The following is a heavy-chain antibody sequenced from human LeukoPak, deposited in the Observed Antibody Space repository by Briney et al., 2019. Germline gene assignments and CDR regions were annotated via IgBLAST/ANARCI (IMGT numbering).Heavy chain of an antibody. Sequence: GGSLRLSCAASGFTFSSFGMSWVRQAPGKGLEWVSAISGSGGTTYYADSVKGRFTISRDNSKNTLYLQMNSLRAEDTAVYYSAKGSRWDTVTGVDYWGQGTLVTVSS. D-gene: IGHD4-17*01. CDR2: ISGSGGTT. CDR3: AKGSRWDTVTGVDY. V-gene: IGHV3-23*01. CDR1: GFTFSSFG. J-gene: IGHJ4*02.